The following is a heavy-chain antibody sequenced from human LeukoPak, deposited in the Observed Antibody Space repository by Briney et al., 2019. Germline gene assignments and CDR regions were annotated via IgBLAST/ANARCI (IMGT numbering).Heavy chain of an antibody. V-gene: IGHV3-7*01. CDR3: ARYRDGTPSAHNHY. CDR1: GFTFSNYW. J-gene: IGHJ4*02. CDR2: INQRGSEK. Sequence: GGSLRLSCAASGFTFSNYWMTWVRQVPGGGLEWVANINQRGSEKNYVDSVKGRFTISRDNAKNSLYLQMNTLRAEDTAVYYCARYRDGTPSAHNHYWGQGTLVTVSS. D-gene: IGHD1-1*01.